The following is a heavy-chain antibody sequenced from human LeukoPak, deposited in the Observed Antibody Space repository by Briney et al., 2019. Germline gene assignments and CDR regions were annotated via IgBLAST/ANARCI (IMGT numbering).Heavy chain of an antibody. V-gene: IGHV3-53*01. J-gene: IGHJ4*02. CDR3: AKPYSGWTSFDY. Sequence: PGGSLRLSCAASGFTVSSNYMSWIRQAPGKGLEWVSVIYSGGDTYYADSVKGRFTISRDKSKNTLFLQMNSLRAEDTAVYYCAKPYSGWTSFDYWGQGTLVTVSS. CDR1: GFTVSSNY. CDR2: IYSGGDT. D-gene: IGHD6-19*01.